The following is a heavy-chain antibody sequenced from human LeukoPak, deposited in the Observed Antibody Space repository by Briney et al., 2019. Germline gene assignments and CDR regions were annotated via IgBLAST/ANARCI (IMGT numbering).Heavy chain of an antibody. J-gene: IGHJ4*02. CDR1: GYTFTSYY. Sequence: ASVKVSCKASGYTFTSYYMHWVRQAPGQGLEWMGIINPSGGSTTYAQKFQGRVTMTRDTSTSTVYMELSSLRSEDTAVYYCARAMIGGYAVGYWGQGTLVTVSS. CDR2: INPSGGST. V-gene: IGHV1-46*01. CDR3: ARAMIGGYAVGY. D-gene: IGHD5-12*01.